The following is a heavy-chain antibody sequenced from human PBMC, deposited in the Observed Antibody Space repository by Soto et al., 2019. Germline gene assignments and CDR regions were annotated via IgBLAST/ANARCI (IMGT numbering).Heavy chain of an antibody. CDR1: GGSISSLY. D-gene: IGHD3-22*01. J-gene: IGHJ4*02. CDR3: ARMNYYDTSGYPFDY. V-gene: IGHV4-59*11. CDR2: IYFRGTT. Sequence: SETLPLTCTVSGGSISSLYCSWIRQPPGKGLEWIGYIYFRGTTNYNPSLKSRVTMSADTSKNQFSLKLNSVTAADTAVYYCARMNYYDTSGYPFDYWGQGMKVTVPQ.